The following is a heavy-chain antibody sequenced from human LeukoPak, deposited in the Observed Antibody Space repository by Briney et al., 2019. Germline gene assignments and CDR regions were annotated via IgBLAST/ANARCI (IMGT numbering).Heavy chain of an antibody. V-gene: IGHV3-30*18. D-gene: IGHD1-26*01. CDR1: VFTFSNYG. CDR3: AKRGSSGSYHYFDD. Sequence: GGSLRLSCAASVFTFSNYGMHWVRQAPDKGLEWVAIISYDGSKKYYADSVKGRFTSSRDNSKNTLYLQMNSLRADDTAVYYCAKRGSSGSYHYFDDWGQGTLVTVSS. J-gene: IGHJ4*02. CDR2: ISYDGSKK.